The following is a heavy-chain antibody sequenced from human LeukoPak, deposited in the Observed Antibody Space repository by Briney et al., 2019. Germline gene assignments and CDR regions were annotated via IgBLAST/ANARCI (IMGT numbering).Heavy chain of an antibody. CDR3: ASEYCSGGNCYFDY. V-gene: IGHV5-51*01. CDR2: IFPGDSDT. D-gene: IGHD2-15*01. Sequence: GESLKISCKGSEYSFATYWIGWVRQMPGQGLEWRGIIFPGDSDTRYSPSFQGQVTISADKSISTAYLQWSSLKASDTAIYYCASEYCSGGNCYFDYWGQGTLVTVSS. CDR1: EYSFATYW. J-gene: IGHJ4*02.